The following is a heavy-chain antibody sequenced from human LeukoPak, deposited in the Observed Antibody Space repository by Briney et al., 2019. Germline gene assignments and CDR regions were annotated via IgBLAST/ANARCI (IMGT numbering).Heavy chain of an antibody. V-gene: IGHV4-34*01. D-gene: IGHD2-15*01. CDR2: INHSGST. Sequence: PSETLSLTCAVYGGSFSGYYWSWIRQPPGKGLEWIGEINHSGSTNYSPSLKSRVTISVDTSKNHFSLKLSSVTAADTAVYYCARDSPPAYCSGGSCYFDYWGQGTLVTVSS. CDR1: GGSFSGYY. CDR3: ARDSPPAYCSGGSCYFDY. J-gene: IGHJ4*02.